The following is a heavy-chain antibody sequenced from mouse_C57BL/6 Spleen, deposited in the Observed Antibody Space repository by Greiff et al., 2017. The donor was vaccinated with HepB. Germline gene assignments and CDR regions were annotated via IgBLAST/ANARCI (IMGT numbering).Heavy chain of an antibody. CDR1: GYTFTDYN. CDR2: INPNNGGT. CDR3: ARLASTMVTDYFDY. D-gene: IGHD2-2*01. Sequence: EVQLQQSGPELVKPGASVKIPCKASGYTFTDYNMDWVKQSHGKSLEWIGDINPNNGGTIYNQKFKGKATLTVDKSSSTAYRELRSLTSEDTAVYYCARLASTMVTDYFDYWGQGTTLTVSS. J-gene: IGHJ2*01. V-gene: IGHV1-18*01.